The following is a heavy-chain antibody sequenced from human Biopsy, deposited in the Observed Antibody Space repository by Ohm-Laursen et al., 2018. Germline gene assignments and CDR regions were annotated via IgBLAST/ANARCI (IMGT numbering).Heavy chain of an antibody. Sequence: SVKVSCNASGDTFNKYGIFWVRQAPGQGLEWMGRIIPIVDIVNYAQRFQGRVTMTADKSTSTAYLDLGSLISEDTAVYYCARGGSGSGYYGMDVWDQGTTVTVSS. CDR1: GDTFNKYG. V-gene: IGHV1-69*04. J-gene: IGHJ6*02. CDR3: ARGGSGSGYYGMDV. D-gene: IGHD3-10*01. CDR2: IIPIVDIV.